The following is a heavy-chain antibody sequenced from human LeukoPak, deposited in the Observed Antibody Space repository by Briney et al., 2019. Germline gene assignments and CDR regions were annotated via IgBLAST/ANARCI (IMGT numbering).Heavy chain of an antibody. CDR1: GYTLSNYD. CDR2: ISVYNGNT. Sequence: ASVKVSCKASGYTLSNYDISWVRQAPGQGLEWMGWISVYNGNTSYAQKFQGRVTMTTVTSTSTAYMELSRLRSDDTAVYYCARDSSGYSSTEGFDYWGQGTLVTVSS. D-gene: IGHD6-13*01. J-gene: IGHJ4*02. CDR3: ARDSSGYSSTEGFDY. V-gene: IGHV1-18*01.